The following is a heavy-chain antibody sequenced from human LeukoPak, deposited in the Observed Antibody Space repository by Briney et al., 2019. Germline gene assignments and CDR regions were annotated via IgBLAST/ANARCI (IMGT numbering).Heavy chain of an antibody. V-gene: IGHV3-23*01. CDR3: ARGTCYGSGKRYEIPPNY. CDR2: MTDSGGQT. J-gene: IGHJ4*01. D-gene: IGHD3-10*01. CDR1: GFTFSNSA. Sequence: GGSLRLSCAASGFTFSNSAMTWVRQAPGRGLGWVSTMTDSGGQTFYADSVKGRFTISRDNAKNSLYLQMNSLRAEDTAAYYCARGTCYGSGKRYEIPPNYRGHGTLVTVSS.